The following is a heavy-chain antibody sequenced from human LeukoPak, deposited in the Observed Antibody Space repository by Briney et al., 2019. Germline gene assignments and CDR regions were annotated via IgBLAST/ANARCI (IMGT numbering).Heavy chain of an antibody. J-gene: IGHJ5*02. CDR3: ARGGLDSSGYYYDPNWFDP. Sequence: PAGGSLRLSCAASGFTFSSYWMPWVRHAPGKGLVWVSRINSDGSSTKYADSVKGRFTISRDNAKNTLYLQMNSLRAEDTAVYYCARGGLDSSGYYYDPNWFDPWGQGTLVTVSS. CDR2: INSDGSST. CDR1: GFTFSSYW. D-gene: IGHD3-22*01. V-gene: IGHV3-74*03.